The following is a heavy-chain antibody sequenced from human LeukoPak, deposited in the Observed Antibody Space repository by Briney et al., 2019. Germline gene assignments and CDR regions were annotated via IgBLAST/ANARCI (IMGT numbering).Heavy chain of an antibody. Sequence: GGSLRLSCAASGFTFSSYAMSWVRQAPGKGLEWVSAISGSGGSTYYADSVKGRFTISRDNSKNTLYLQMNSLRAEDTAVYYCARDYYDSSGYYYEDYYYGMDVWGQGTTVTVSS. CDR1: GFTFSSYA. D-gene: IGHD3-22*01. V-gene: IGHV3-23*01. CDR2: ISGSGGST. CDR3: ARDYYDSSGYYYEDYYYGMDV. J-gene: IGHJ6*02.